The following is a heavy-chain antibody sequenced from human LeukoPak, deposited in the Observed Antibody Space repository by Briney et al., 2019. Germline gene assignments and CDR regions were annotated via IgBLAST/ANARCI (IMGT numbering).Heavy chain of an antibody. D-gene: IGHD3-22*01. V-gene: IGHV3-30*03. CDR2: ISYDGSNK. CDR3: ARFMSSGYLANGFDY. CDR1: GFTFSSYG. Sequence: GGSLRLSCAASGFTFSSYGMHWVRQAPGKGLEWVAVISYDGSNKYYADSVKGRFTISRDNSKNTLYLQMNSLRAEDTAVYYCARFMSSGYLANGFDYWGQGTLVTVSS. J-gene: IGHJ4*02.